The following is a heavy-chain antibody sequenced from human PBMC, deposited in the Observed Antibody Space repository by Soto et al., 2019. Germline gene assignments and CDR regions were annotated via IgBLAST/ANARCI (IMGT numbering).Heavy chain of an antibody. CDR2: INPNSGGT. D-gene: IGHD1-1*01. V-gene: IGHV1-2*06. J-gene: IGHJ3*02. CDR3: AKQLGQGSFDI. CDR1: GYTFTGYY. Sequence: ASVKVFCKASGYTFTGYYMHWVRQAPGQGLEWMGRINPNSGGTNYAQKFQGRVTMTRDTSISTAYMDLSRLRSDDTAVYYCAKQLGQGSFDIWGQGTMVTVSS.